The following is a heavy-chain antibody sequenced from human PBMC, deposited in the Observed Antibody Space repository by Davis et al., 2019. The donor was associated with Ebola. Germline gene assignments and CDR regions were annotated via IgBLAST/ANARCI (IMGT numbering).Heavy chain of an antibody. CDR2: MYPGDSDT. Sequence: GGSLRPSWQRSAYSFTTYWIGWVRQLPGKGLGWMGFMYPGDSDTRYSPSFQGPVTSSADKSPSVAYLQWSSLKASNTATYYFTRRGAAGADGLDVWGQGTTVTVSS. CDR3: TRRGAAGADGLDV. J-gene: IGHJ6*02. CDR1: AYSFTTYW. D-gene: IGHD1-26*01. V-gene: IGHV5-51*01.